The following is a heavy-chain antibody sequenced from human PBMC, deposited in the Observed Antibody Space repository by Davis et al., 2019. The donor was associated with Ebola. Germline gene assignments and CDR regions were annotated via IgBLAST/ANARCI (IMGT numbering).Heavy chain of an antibody. V-gene: IGHV3-30*14. CDR1: GITFSSDG. D-gene: IGHD6-19*01. J-gene: IGHJ4*02. Sequence: GESLKISCAASGITFSSDGMHWVRQARGKGLEWVTLISYDGNNKHYKDSVKGRFTISRDYSTNTLYLQMNSLRDEDTAVYYCLRHYSTVWYHYDYFDYWGQGALVTVSS. CDR3: LRHYSTVWYHYDYFDY. CDR2: ISYDGNNK.